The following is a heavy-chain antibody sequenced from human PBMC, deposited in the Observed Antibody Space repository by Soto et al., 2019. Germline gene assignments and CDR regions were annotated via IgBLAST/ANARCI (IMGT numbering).Heavy chain of an antibody. CDR2: IKNDGSEQ. J-gene: IGHJ4*02. CDR1: GFTFSVYY. CDR3: SRENWFQDY. D-gene: IGHD3-10*01. Sequence: PGESLKISCAASGFTFSVYYMTWVRQAPGKGLEWVASIKNDGSEQYYVDSVKGRFTISRDNAKNSVYLQMNSLRAGDTALYYCSRENWFQDYWGQGTLVTVSS. V-gene: IGHV3-7*03.